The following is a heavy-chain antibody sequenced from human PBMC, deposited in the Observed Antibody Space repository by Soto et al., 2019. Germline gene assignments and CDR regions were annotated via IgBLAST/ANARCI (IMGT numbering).Heavy chain of an antibody. V-gene: IGHV1-69*06. J-gene: IGHJ5*02. CDR3: ARNREDYGGNSVDGFDP. D-gene: IGHD4-17*01. Sequence: SVKVSCKASGGTFSSYAISWVRQAPGQGLEWMGGIIPIFGTANYAQKFQGRVTITADKSTSTAYMELSSLRSEDTAVYYCARNREDYGGNSVDGFDPWGQGTLVTVSS. CDR2: IIPIFGTA. CDR1: GGTFSSYA.